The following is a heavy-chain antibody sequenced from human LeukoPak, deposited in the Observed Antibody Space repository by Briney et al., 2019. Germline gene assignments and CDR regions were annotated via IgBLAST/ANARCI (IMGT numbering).Heavy chain of an antibody. J-gene: IGHJ6*02. V-gene: IGHV4-59*01. CDR2: IYYSGST. CDR1: GGSISSYY. CDR3: RGVIITSGMDV. Sequence: SSETLSLTCTVSGGSISSYYWSWIRQPPGKGLEWIGYIYYSGSTNYNPSLKSRVTISVDTSKNQFSLKLSSVTAADTAVYYCRGVIITSGMDVWGQGTTVTVSS. D-gene: IGHD3-10*01.